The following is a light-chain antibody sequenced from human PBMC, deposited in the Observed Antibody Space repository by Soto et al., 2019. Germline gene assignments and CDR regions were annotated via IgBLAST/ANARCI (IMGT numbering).Light chain of an antibody. J-gene: IGLJ2*01. CDR2: GND. CDR3: AAWDDSLNGVL. Sequence: QSVLTQPPSVSAAPGQKVTISCSGSSSNVGSNYVAWYQHFPGTAPKVLIYGNDERPSGVPDRFSGSKSGTSASLAISGLQSEDEADYYCAAWDDSLNGVLFGGGTKLTVL. CDR1: SSNVGSNY. V-gene: IGLV1-44*01.